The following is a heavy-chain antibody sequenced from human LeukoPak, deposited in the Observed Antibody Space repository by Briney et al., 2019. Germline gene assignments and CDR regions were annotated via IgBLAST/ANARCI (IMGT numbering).Heavy chain of an antibody. V-gene: IGHV4-59*01. CDR2: IYYSGYT. D-gene: IGHD3-16*01. Sequence: PSETLSLTCAAYGGSFSGYYWSWIRQPPGKGLEDIGYIYYSGYTNYNPSLKSRVTISVDTSKNQFSLKLSSVTAADTAVYYCARETSQKGAHYMDVWGKGTTVTISS. CDR1: GGSFSGYY. J-gene: IGHJ6*03. CDR3: ARETSQKGAHYMDV.